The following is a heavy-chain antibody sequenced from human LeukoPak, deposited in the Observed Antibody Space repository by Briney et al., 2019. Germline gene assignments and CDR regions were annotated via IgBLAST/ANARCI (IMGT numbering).Heavy chain of an antibody. CDR1: GYTFTSYA. CDR2: INAGNGNT. D-gene: IGHD6-13*01. CDR3: AREIHSSSWYGYNWFDP. J-gene: IGHJ5*02. Sequence: ASVKVSCKASGYTFTSYAMHWVRQAPGQRLEWMGWINAGNGNTKYSQKFQGRVTITRDTSASTAYMELSSLRSEDTAVYYCAREIHSSSWYGYNWFDPWGQGTLVTVSS. V-gene: IGHV1-3*01.